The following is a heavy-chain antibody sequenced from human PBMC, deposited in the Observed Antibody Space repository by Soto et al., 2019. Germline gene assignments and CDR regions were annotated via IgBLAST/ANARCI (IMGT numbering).Heavy chain of an antibody. CDR3: ARGGVDSSASPDYYYYGMDV. V-gene: IGHV1-46*01. CDR2: INPSGGST. J-gene: IGHJ6*02. CDR1: GYTFTSYY. Sequence: SCKASGYTFTSYYMHWVRQAPGQGLEWMGIINPSGGSTSYAQKFQGRVTMTRDTSTSTVYIELSSLRSEDTAVYYCARGGVDSSASPDYYYYGMDVWGQGTTVTVSS. D-gene: IGHD6-6*01.